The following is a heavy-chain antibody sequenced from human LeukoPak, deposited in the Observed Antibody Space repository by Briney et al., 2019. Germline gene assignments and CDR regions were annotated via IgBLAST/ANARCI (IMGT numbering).Heavy chain of an antibody. Sequence: GGSLRLSCAASGFTVSSNYMSWVRQAPGKGLEWVSVIYSGGSTYYADSVKGRFTISRDNSKNTLYLQMNSLRAEDTAVYYCAKVMGIVVVPAAVVNFDYWGQGTLVTVSS. CDR3: AKVMGIVVVPAAVVNFDY. J-gene: IGHJ4*02. V-gene: IGHV3-53*01. CDR2: IYSGGST. CDR1: GFTVSSNY. D-gene: IGHD2-2*03.